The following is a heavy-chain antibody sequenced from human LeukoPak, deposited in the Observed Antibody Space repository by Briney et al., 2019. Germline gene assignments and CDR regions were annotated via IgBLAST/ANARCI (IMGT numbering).Heavy chain of an antibody. CDR1: GYTFTGYY. CDR3: ARASGSYDTDDHDAFDI. J-gene: IGHJ3*02. Sequence: GASVTVSCKASGYTFTGYYMHWVRQAPGQGLEWMGWINPNSGGTNYAQKFQGRVTMTRDTSISTAYMELSRLRSDDTAVYYCARASGSYDTDDHDAFDIWGQGTMVTVSS. D-gene: IGHD1-26*01. CDR2: INPNSGGT. V-gene: IGHV1-2*02.